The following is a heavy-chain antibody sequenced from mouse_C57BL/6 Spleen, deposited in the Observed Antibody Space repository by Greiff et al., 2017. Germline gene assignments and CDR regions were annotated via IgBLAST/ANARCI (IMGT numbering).Heavy chain of an antibody. Sequence: QVQLKESGAELVRPGASVKLSCKASGYTFTDYYINWVKQRPGQGLEWIARIYPGSGNTYYNEKFKGKATLTAEKSSSTAYMQLSSLTSEYSAVCFCARGYDGYYDYWGQGTTLTVSS. D-gene: IGHD2-3*01. J-gene: IGHJ2*01. CDR2: IYPGSGNT. V-gene: IGHV1-76*01. CDR1: GYTFTDYY. CDR3: ARGYDGYYDY.